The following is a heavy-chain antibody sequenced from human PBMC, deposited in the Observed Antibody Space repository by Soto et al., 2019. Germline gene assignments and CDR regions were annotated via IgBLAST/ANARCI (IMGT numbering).Heavy chain of an antibody. V-gene: IGHV3-64*01. CDR2: ISSNGGST. Sequence: PGGSLRLSCAASGFTFSSYAMHWVRQAPGKGLEYVSAISSNGGSTYYANSVKGRFTISRDNSKNTLYLQMGSLRAEDMAVYYCAREGYCSSTSCYSFDPWGQGTLVTVSS. J-gene: IGHJ5*02. CDR3: AREGYCSSTSCYSFDP. D-gene: IGHD2-2*01. CDR1: GFTFSSYA.